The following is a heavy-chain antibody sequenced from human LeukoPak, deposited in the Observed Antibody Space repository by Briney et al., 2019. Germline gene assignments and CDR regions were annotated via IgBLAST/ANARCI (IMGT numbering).Heavy chain of an antibody. CDR1: GDSISSSSYY. CDR3: ARVNSWTEEPDTGFDY. D-gene: IGHD1-14*01. J-gene: IGHJ4*02. CDR2: IYYSGST. V-gene: IGHV4-39*01. Sequence: PSETLSLTCTVSGDSISSSSYYWGWIRQPPGKGLEWIGNIYYSGSTYYNPSLKSRVTISVDTSKNQFSLQLNSVSPEDTAVYYCARVNSWTEEPDTGFDYWGQGILVTVSS.